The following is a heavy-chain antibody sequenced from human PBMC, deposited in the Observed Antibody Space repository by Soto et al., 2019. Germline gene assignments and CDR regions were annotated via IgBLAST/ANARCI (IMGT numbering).Heavy chain of an antibody. V-gene: IGHV3-23*01. Sequence: EVQLLESGGGLVPAGGSLRLSCAGSGFIFSRFALSWVRQAPGKGPEWVSVISGSGSTTYYADSVKGRFTISKDNSKKVMFMQMNSLVADDTAVYYCAKGSGWPREYEYVCGSNPDDYWGQGTLVTVSS. CDR3: AKGSGWPREYEYVCGSNPDDY. CDR2: ISGSGSTT. D-gene: IGHD3-16*02. CDR1: GFIFSRFA. J-gene: IGHJ4*02.